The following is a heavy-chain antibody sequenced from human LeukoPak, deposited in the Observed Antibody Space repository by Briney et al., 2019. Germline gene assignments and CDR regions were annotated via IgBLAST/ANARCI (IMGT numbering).Heavy chain of an antibody. CDR2: ISDRGDNK. Sequence: GGSLRLSCAASGFTFSSHAMSWVRQAPGKGLEWVSAISDRGDNKQYTDSVKGRLTISRDNSKNTLYLQMNSLRADDTAVYYCAKSSRYGTGWYGRIDYWGQGTLVTVSS. J-gene: IGHJ4*02. V-gene: IGHV3-23*01. CDR3: AKSSRYGTGWYGRIDY. CDR1: GFTFSSHA. D-gene: IGHD6-19*01.